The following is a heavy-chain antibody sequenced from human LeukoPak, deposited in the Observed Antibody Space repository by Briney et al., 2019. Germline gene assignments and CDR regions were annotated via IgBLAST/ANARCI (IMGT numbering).Heavy chain of an antibody. CDR1: GFTFSSYS. V-gene: IGHV3-21*01. J-gene: IGHJ4*02. CDR3: ARDPLDYGDYDY. CDR2: ISSSSSYI. Sequence: PGRSLRLSCAASGFTFSSYSMNWVRQAPGKGLEWVSSISSSSSYIYYADSVKGRFTISRDNAKNSLYLQMNSLRAEDTAVYYCARDPLDYGDYDYWGQGTLVTVSS. D-gene: IGHD4-17*01.